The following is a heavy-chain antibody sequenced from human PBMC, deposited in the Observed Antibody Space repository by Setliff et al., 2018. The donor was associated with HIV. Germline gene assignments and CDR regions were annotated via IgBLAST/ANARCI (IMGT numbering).Heavy chain of an antibody. Sequence: ASVKVSCKASGYTFQTYGISWVRQAPGHGLEWMGWISPYNGHTNYAQNFQGRVTMTTDTSTSRAYMELRSLTSNDTAAYFCARLCSGWSDSYYSAMDVWVPETLLVTVSS. D-gene: IGHD6-19*01. V-gene: IGHV1-18*01. J-gene: IGHJ6*02. CDR1: GYTFQTYG. CDR2: ISPYNGHT. CDR3: ARLCSGWSDSYYSAMDV.